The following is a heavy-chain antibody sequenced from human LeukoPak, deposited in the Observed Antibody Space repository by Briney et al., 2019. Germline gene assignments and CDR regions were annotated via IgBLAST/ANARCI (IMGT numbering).Heavy chain of an antibody. D-gene: IGHD5-12*01. CDR1: GFTFSSYG. CDR3: AKAPKYYSGYDSVDY. CDR2: ISYDGSNK. Sequence: GGSLRLSCAASGFTFSSYGMHWVRQAPGKGLEWVAVISYDGSNKYYADSVKGRFTSSRDNSKNTLYLQMNSLRAEDTAVYYCAKAPKYYSGYDSVDYWGQGTLVTVSS. V-gene: IGHV3-30*18. J-gene: IGHJ4*02.